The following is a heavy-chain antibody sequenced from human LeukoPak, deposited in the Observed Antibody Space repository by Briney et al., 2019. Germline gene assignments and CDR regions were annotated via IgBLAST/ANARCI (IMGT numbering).Heavy chain of an antibody. CDR2: IYTSGST. D-gene: IGHD4-23*01. CDR1: GGSISSGSYY. Sequence: SETLSLTCTVSGGSISSGSYYWSWIRQPAGKGLEWIGRIYTSGSTYYNPSLKSRVTISVDTSKNQFSLKLNSVTAADTAVYYCVTQPLNVGGNPVEDWGQGTLVTVSS. V-gene: IGHV4-61*02. CDR3: VTQPLNVGGNPVED. J-gene: IGHJ4*02.